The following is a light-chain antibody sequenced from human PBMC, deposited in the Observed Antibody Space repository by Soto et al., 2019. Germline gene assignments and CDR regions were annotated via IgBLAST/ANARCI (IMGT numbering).Light chain of an antibody. CDR3: QSYDSSLSGPSYV. J-gene: IGLJ1*01. CDR1: SSNIGAGYD. V-gene: IGLV1-40*01. CDR2: GNS. Sequence: QSALTQPPSVSGAPGQRVTISCTGSSSNIGAGYDVHWYQQLPGTAPKLLIYGNSNRPSGVPDRFSGSKSGTSASLAITGLQAEDEADYYCQSYDSSLSGPSYVFGTGTKGTVL.